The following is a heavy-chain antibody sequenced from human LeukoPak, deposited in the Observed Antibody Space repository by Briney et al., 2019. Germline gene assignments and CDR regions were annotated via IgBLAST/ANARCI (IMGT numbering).Heavy chain of an antibody. CDR2: INPNRGDT. J-gene: IGHJ5*02. V-gene: IGHV1-2*02. CDR3: ATNILVRDIINWFDP. CDR1: GYTFTDYY. D-gene: IGHD3-10*01. Sequence: ASVKVSCKASGYTFTDYYIHWVRQAPGQGLEWMGWINPNRGDTNSAQKFQGRVIMTRDTSTGTAYMELSSLRYDDTAVYYCATNILVRDIINWFDPWGQGTLVTVSS.